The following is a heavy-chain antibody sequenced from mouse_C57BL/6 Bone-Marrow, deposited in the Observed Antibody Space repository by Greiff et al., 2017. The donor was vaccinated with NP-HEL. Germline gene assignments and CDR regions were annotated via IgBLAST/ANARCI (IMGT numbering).Heavy chain of an antibody. V-gene: IGHV14-4*01. Sequence: VQLQQSGAELVRPGASVKLSCTASGFNIKDDYMHWVKQRPEQGLEWIGWIDPENGDTEYASKFQGKATITADTSSNTAYLQLSSLTSEDTAVYYCTVIYYDYDSWCAYGGQGTLVTVSA. CDR3: TVIYYDYDSWCAY. CDR2: IDPENGDT. J-gene: IGHJ3*01. D-gene: IGHD2-4*01. CDR1: GFNIKDDY.